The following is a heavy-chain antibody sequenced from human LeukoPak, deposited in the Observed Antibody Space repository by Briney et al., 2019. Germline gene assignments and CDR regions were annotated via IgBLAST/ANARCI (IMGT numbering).Heavy chain of an antibody. D-gene: IGHD5-24*01. J-gene: IGHJ3*02. CDR3: AKDIRRWLQLYAFDI. V-gene: IGHV3-7*03. CDR1: GFTFSSYW. CDR2: IKQDGREK. Sequence: GGSLRLSCAASGFTFSSYWMSWVRQAPGKGLEWVANIKQDGREKYSVDSVKGRFTISRDNAKNSLYLQMNSLRAEDTALYYCAKDIRRWLQLYAFDIWGQGTMVTVSS.